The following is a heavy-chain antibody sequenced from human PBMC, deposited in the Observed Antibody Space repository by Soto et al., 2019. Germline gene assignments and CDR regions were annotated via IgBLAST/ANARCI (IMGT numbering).Heavy chain of an antibody. V-gene: IGHV3-23*01. Sequence: GGSLRLSCVASTFTFTNYAMTWVRQAPGEGLEWVSAISGSGGTTYYAESVKGRFSISRDNSKNTLYLHMNSLSVEDTAVYYCATIADGGIAAALDSWGQGTLVTVSS. CDR3: ATIADGGIAAALDS. J-gene: IGHJ4*02. CDR1: TFTFTNYA. D-gene: IGHD6-13*01. CDR2: ISGSGGTT.